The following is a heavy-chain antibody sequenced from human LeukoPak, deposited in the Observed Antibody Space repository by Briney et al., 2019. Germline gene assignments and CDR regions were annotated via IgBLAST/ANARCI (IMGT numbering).Heavy chain of an antibody. V-gene: IGHV4-59*11. CDR2: IFYSGST. Sequence: SETLSLTCTVSGGSISSHYWSWIRQPPGKGLEWIGFIFYSGSTNYNPSLKSRVTISVDTSKNQFSLRLSSVTAADTAVYYCARHGYGDYPWGQGTLVTVSS. D-gene: IGHD4-17*01. J-gene: IGHJ5*02. CDR3: ARHGYGDYP. CDR1: GGSISSHY.